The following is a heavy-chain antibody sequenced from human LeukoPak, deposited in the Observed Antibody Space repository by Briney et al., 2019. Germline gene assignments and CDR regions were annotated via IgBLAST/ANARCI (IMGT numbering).Heavy chain of an antibody. D-gene: IGHD3-10*01. CDR1: GASISSGYW. V-gene: IGHV4-4*02. Sequence: PSETLSLTCAVSGASISSGYWWSWVRQPPGKGLEWFGEIYHSGSTNHNPSLKSRVTISVDKSKSQFSLNLSSVAAADTPVYYCARDYTGVIRGIRFHYWGQGTLVTVSS. J-gene: IGHJ4*02. CDR2: IYHSGST. CDR3: ARDYTGVIRGIRFHY.